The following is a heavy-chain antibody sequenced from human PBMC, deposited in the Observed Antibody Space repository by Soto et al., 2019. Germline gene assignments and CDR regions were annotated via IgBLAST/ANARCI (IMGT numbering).Heavy chain of an antibody. CDR2: IYYSGSI. Sequence: QVQLQESGPGLVKPSETLSLTCDVSGGSITGYYWSWIRQSPGKGLEWIGYIYYSGSINYNPSLKSRVTMSGDTSKNQFSLKLSSVTAADTAIYFCARSGHSHGLVFDYWGQGTLVTVSS. V-gene: IGHV4-59*01. CDR3: ARSGHSHGLVFDY. CDR1: GGSITGYY. J-gene: IGHJ4*02. D-gene: IGHD5-18*01.